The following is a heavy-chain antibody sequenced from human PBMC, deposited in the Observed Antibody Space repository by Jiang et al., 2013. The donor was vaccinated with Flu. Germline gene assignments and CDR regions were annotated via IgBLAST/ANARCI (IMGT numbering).Heavy chain of an antibody. CDR2: TFYRSKWYN. CDR3: ARSDIAAAGLDAFDI. CDR1: GDSVSSNSAA. J-gene: IGHJ3*02. D-gene: IGHD6-13*01. V-gene: IGHV6-1*01. Sequence: SLTCAISGDSVSSNSAAWNWIRQSPSRGLEWLGRTFYRSKWYNDYALSVKSRITINPDTSRHQFSLHLNSVTPEDTAVYFCARSDIAAAGLDAFDIWGQGTMVTASS.